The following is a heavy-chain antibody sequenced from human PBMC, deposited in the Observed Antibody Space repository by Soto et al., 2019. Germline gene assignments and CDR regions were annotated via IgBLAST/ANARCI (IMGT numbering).Heavy chain of an antibody. D-gene: IGHD3-3*01. J-gene: IGHJ6*03. CDR1: GGSISSGSYY. CDR2: IYYSGST. V-gene: IGHV4-61*01. Sequence: PSETLSLTCTVSGGSISSGSYYWSWIRQPPGKGLEWIGYIYYSGSTNYNPSLKSRVTISVDTSKNQFSLKLSSVTAADTAVYYCARGRFLEWLLPPRDYYYTDVWGKGTTVTVSS. CDR3: ARGRFLEWLLPPRDYYYTDV.